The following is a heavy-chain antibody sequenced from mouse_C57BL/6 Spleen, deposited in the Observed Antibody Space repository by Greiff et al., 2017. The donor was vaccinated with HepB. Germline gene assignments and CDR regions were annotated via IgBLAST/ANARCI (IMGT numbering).Heavy chain of an antibody. CDR2: IYPRSGNT. Sequence: VQLQQSGAELARPGASVKLSCKASGYTFTSYGISWVKQRTGQGLEWIGEIYPRSGNTYYNEKFKGKATLTADKSSSTAYMELRSLTSEESAVYFCARYSNRGYAMDYWGQGTSVTVSS. J-gene: IGHJ4*01. D-gene: IGHD2-5*01. CDR1: GYTFTSYG. CDR3: ARYSNRGYAMDY. V-gene: IGHV1-81*01.